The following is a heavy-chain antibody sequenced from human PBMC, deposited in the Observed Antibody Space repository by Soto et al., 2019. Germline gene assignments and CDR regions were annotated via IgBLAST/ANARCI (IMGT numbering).Heavy chain of an antibody. Sequence: SGGSLRLSCAASGFTFSSYAMSWVRQAPGKGLEWVSAISGSGGSTYYADSVKGRFTISRDNSKNTLYLQMNSLRAEDTAVYYCAKVPSRWQLSPFDYWGQGTLVTVSS. CDR1: GFTFSSYA. V-gene: IGHV3-23*01. CDR3: AKVPSRWQLSPFDY. CDR2: ISGSGGST. D-gene: IGHD2-15*01. J-gene: IGHJ4*02.